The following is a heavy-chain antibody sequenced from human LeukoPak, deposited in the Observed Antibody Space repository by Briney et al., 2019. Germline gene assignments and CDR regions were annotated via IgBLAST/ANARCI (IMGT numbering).Heavy chain of an antibody. V-gene: IGHV1-69*04. CDR3: ARHPPNHSGNSWYTFDP. D-gene: IGHD6-13*01. J-gene: IGHJ5*02. CDR1: GGTFSSYA. CDR2: IIPILNIA. Sequence: VASVKVSCKASGGTFSSYAISWVRLAPGQGLEWMGRIIPILNIANYAQKFQGRVTIVADESTSTAYMELSSLRSEDTAVYYCARHPPNHSGNSWYTFDPWGQGTLVTVSS.